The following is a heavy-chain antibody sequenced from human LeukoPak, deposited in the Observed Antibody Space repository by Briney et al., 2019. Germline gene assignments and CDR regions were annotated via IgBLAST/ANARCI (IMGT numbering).Heavy chain of an antibody. Sequence: SETLSLTCTVSGGSISSYYWSWIRQPPGTGLEWIGYIYYSGTTNYNPSLKSRVTISLDTSKNQFSLQLSSVTAADTAVYYCARLDSGRSMPFDYWGQGTLVTVSS. CDR3: ARLDSGRSMPFDY. CDR1: GGSISSYY. J-gene: IGHJ4*02. V-gene: IGHV4-59*08. CDR2: IYYSGTT. D-gene: IGHD1-26*01.